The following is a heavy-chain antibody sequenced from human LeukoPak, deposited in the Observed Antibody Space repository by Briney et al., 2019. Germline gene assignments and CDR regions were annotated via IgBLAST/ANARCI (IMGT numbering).Heavy chain of an antibody. CDR1: GYTFTSYG. D-gene: IGHD3-3*01. J-gene: IGHJ4*02. CDR2: ISAYNGNT. V-gene: IGHV1-18*01. Sequence: ASVKVSCKASGYTFTSYGISWVRQAPGQGLEWMGWISAYNGNTNYAQKLQGRVTMTTDTSTSTAYMELRSLRSDDTAVYYCAGQTYYDFWSGYYIPYFDYWGQGTLVTVFS. CDR3: AGQTYYDFWSGYYIPYFDY.